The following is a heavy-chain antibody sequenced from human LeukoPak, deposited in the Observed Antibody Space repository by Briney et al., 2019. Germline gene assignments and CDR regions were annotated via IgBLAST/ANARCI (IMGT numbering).Heavy chain of an antibody. CDR1: GGSISSSYW. Sequence: PSETLSLTCAVSGGSISSSYWWSWVRQPPGKGLEWIGEIYHSGSTYYNPSLKSRVTISVDTSKNQFSLRMNSLTAADTAVYYCARDSSARYSSSWYVVGDFDYWGQGTPVTVSS. CDR2: IYHSGST. J-gene: IGHJ4*02. CDR3: ARDSSARYSSSWYVVGDFDY. D-gene: IGHD6-13*01. V-gene: IGHV4-4*02.